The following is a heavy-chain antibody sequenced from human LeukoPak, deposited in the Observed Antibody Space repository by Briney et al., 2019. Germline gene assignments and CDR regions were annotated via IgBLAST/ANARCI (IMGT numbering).Heavy chain of an antibody. D-gene: IGHD2-21*01. J-gene: IGHJ4*02. CDR3: ARVVGGGDYNDY. CDR1: GFTFSSYS. Sequence: GGSLRLSCAASGFTFSSYSMNWVRQAPGKGLEWVSSISSSSSYIYYADSVKGRFTISRDNAKNSLYLQMNSLRAEDTAVYYCARVVGGGDYNDYWGQGTLVTVSS. V-gene: IGHV3-21*01. CDR2: ISSSSSYI.